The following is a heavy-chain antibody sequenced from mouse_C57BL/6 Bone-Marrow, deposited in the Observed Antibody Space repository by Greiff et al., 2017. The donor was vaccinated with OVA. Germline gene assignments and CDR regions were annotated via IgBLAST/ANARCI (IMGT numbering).Heavy chain of an antibody. CDR2: IRLKSDNYAT. V-gene: IGHV6-3*01. J-gene: IGHJ1*03. Sequence: EVKLVESGGGLVQPGGSMKLSCVASGFTFSNYWMNWVRQSPEKGLEWVAQIRLKSDNYATHYAVSVKGRFTISRDYSKSSIYLQMINLRAEDTGIYYCAGGYFDVWGTGTTVTVSS. CDR1: GFTFSNYW. CDR3: AGGYFDV.